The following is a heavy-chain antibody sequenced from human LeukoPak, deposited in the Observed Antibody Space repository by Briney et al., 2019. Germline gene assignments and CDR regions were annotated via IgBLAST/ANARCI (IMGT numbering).Heavy chain of an antibody. J-gene: IGHJ4*02. Sequence: PSETLSLTCAVYGVSFSGYYWNWIRQPPGKGLEWIWEINHSGSTNYNPYLKSRVTISVDTTKNPFSLKVSYVTAADTAVYSCARGSEKAAAGTGYYFDYWGQGTLVTVSS. CDR1: GVSFSGYY. V-gene: IGHV4-34*01. D-gene: IGHD6-13*01. CDR3: ARGSEKAAAGTGYYFDY. CDR2: INHSGST.